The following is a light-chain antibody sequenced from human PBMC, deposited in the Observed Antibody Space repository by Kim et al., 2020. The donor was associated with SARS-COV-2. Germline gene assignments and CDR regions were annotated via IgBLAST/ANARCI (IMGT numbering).Light chain of an antibody. V-gene: IGKV3-15*01. Sequence: EIVMTQSPATLSVSPGERATLSCRANETVYSYLAWYQQKPGQAPRLLIYGASTRSTGVPARFSGSGSGTEFTLTISSLQSEDFAVYFCQQYKNWPPYTFGQGTKLEI. CDR3: QQYKNWPPYT. CDR2: GAS. CDR1: ETVYSY. J-gene: IGKJ2*01.